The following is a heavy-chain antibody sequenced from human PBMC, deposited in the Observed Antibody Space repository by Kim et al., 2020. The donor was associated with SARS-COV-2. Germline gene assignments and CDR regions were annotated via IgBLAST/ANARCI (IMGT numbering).Heavy chain of an antibody. V-gene: IGHV3-7*01. D-gene: IGHD3-16*01. CDR1: GFTFTAYR. J-gene: IGHJ4*02. CDR2: IKQDGSDR. Sequence: GGSLRLSCAASGFTFTAYRMTWIRQAPGKGLEWVATIKQDGSDRYYGDSVKGRLTISRDNAKNSLYLKMNSLGVEDTAVYYCASDFLYGSNGGGWGFIDYGGQGTLVTVSS. CDR3: ASDFLYGSNGGGWGFIDY.